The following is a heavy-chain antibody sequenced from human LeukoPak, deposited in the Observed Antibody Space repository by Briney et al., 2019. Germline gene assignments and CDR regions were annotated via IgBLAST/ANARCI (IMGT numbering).Heavy chain of an antibody. CDR3: ARDQSRIQLWTDAFDI. CDR1: GYTFTGYY. D-gene: IGHD5-18*01. CDR2: INPNSGGT. J-gene: IGHJ3*02. Sequence: SVKVSCKASGYTFTGYYMHWVRQAPGQGLEWMGWINPNSGGTNYAQKFQGRVTMTRDTSISTAYMELSRLRSDDTAVYYCARDQSRIQLWTDAFDIWGQGTMVTVSS. V-gene: IGHV1-2*02.